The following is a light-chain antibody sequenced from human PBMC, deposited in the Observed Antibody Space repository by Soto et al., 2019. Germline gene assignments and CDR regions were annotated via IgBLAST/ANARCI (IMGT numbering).Light chain of an antibody. J-gene: IGLJ2*01. Sequence: QSALTQPAPVSGSPGQSITISCTGTSSDVGSHNLVSWYQQHPGKAPKLMIYEGSKRPSGVSNRFSGSKSGNTASLTISGLQAEDEADYYCCSYAGSSTVVFGGGTKLTVL. CDR3: CSYAGSSTVV. V-gene: IGLV2-23*01. CDR1: SSDVGSHNL. CDR2: EGS.